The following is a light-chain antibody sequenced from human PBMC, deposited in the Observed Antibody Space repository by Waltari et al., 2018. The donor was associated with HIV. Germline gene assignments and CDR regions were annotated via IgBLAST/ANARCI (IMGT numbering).Light chain of an antibody. J-gene: IGKJ1*01. CDR2: WAS. Sequence: DIVMTQSPDSLTESLGERATINCKSTQSVLHSSNNKNYLAWYQHKPGQSPKLLIYWASTRESWVPDRFSGSGSGTDFTLTISSLQAEDVAVYYCQQYYSSPPTFGQGTKVEVK. V-gene: IGKV4-1*01. CDR3: QQYYSSPPT. CDR1: QSVLHSSNNKNY.